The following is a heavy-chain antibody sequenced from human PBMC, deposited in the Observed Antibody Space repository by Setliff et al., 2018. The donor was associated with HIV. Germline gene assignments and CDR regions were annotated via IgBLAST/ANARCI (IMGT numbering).Heavy chain of an antibody. CDR3: ARAPNSPYYSNFWYADH. CDR1: GFTFSSYW. CDR2: IKQDGSEK. D-gene: IGHD3-22*01. J-gene: IGHJ5*02. Sequence: LRLSCAASGFTFSSYWMSWVRQAPGKGLEWVANIKQDGSEKYYVDSVKGRFTISRDNAKNSLYLQMNSLRAEDTAVYYCARAPNSPYYSNFWYADHWGQGTLVTVSS. V-gene: IGHV3-7*01.